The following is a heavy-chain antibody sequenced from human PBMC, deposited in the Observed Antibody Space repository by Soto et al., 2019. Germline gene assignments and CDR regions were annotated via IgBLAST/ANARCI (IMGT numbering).Heavy chain of an antibody. CDR3: ARELRYYYDSSGYDASYFDY. J-gene: IGHJ4*02. CDR1: GYTFTGYY. CDR2: INPNSGGT. V-gene: IGHV1-2*04. D-gene: IGHD3-22*01. Sequence: GASVKVSCKASGYTFTGYYMHWVRQAPGQGLEWMGWINPNSGGTNYAQKFQGWVTMTRDTSISTAYMELSRLRSDDTAVYYCARELRYYYDSSGYDASYFDYWGQGTLVTVSS.